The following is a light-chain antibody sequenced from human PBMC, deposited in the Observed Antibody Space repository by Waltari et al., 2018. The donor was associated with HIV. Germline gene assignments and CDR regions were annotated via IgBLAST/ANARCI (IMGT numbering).Light chain of an antibody. V-gene: IGLV1-47*01. CDR3: DAWDDSLSGRV. Sequence: QSVLTQPPSASGTPGQRVTISCSGSRPNIGNNDVYWFQQHPGTAPKLLIYRNNQRPSGVPDRFTGSKSGTSVSLAISGLRSEDEADYYCDAWDDSLSGRVFGGGTKLTVL. CDR1: RPNIGNND. CDR2: RNN. J-gene: IGLJ3*02.